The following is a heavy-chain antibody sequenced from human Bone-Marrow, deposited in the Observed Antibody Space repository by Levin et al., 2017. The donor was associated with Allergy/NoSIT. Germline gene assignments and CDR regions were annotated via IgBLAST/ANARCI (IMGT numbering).Heavy chain of an antibody. J-gene: IGHJ4*02. Sequence: PSETLSLTCAVSAYSISSGYFWGWIRQPPGKGLEWIGNIYHSGTTYYNPSLKSRVTVSVDTSKNQFSLRLSSVTAADTAVYYCARMDYFDSSGYHYYFDYWGQGTLVTVSS. V-gene: IGHV4-38-2*01. D-gene: IGHD3-22*01. CDR3: ARMDYFDSSGYHYYFDY. CDR2: IYHSGTT. CDR1: AYSISSGYF.